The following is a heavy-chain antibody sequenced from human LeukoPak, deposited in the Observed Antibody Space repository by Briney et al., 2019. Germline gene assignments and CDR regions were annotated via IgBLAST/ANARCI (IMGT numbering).Heavy chain of an antibody. CDR1: GGTFSSYA. D-gene: IGHD1-26*01. CDR2: IIPIFGTA. Sequence: SVKVSCKASGGTFSSYAISWVRQAPGQGLEWMGGIIPIFGTANYAEKFQGRVAITTDESTSTAYMELSSLRSEDTAVYYCARGPKREDFDYWGQGTLVTVSS. V-gene: IGHV1-69*05. CDR3: ARGPKREDFDY. J-gene: IGHJ4*02.